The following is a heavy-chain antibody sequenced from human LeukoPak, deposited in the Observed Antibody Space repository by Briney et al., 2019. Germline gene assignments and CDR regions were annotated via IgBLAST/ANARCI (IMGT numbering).Heavy chain of an antibody. CDR3: AHSGFQGAFDI. Sequence: ESGPTLVKPTQTLTLTCTFSGFSLSTSEVGVGWIRQPPGRALEWLALIYWDDDKRYSPSLKSRLTITKDTSKNQVVLTMTNVDPGDTATHYCAHSGFQGAFDIWGQGTMVTVSS. CDR1: GFSLSTSEVG. J-gene: IGHJ3*02. CDR2: IYWDDDK. V-gene: IGHV2-5*02.